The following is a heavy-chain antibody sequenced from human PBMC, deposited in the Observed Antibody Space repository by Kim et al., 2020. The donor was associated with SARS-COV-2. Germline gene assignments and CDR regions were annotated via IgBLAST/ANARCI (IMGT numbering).Heavy chain of an antibody. D-gene: IGHD6-19*01. J-gene: IGHJ4*02. Sequence: GGSLRLSCAASGFTFSSYGMHWVRQAPGKGLEWVAVISYDGSNKYYADSVKGRFTISRDNSKNTLYLQINSLRAEDTAVYYCAKDLDRSGWLYYFDYWGQGTLVTVSS. CDR1: GFTFSSYG. V-gene: IGHV3-30*18. CDR3: AKDLDRSGWLYYFDY. CDR2: ISYDGSNK.